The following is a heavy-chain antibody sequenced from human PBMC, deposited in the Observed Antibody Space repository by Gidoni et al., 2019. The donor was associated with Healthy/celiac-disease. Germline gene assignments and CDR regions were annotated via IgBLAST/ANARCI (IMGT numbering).Heavy chain of an antibody. Sequence: QVQLQQCGAGLLKPSETLSLTCAVYGGSFSGYSWSWIRQPPGQGREWIGEINHSGSTNYNPSLKSRVTISVDTSKNQFSLKLSSVTAADTAVYYCARAPIVGATTRFDYWGQGTLVTVSS. V-gene: IGHV4-34*01. J-gene: IGHJ4*02. CDR2: INHSGST. CDR3: ARAPIVGATTRFDY. CDR1: GGSFSGYS. D-gene: IGHD1-26*01.